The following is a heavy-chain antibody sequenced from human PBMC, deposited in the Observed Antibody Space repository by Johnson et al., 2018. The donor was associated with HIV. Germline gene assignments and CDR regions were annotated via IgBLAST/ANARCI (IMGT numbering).Heavy chain of an antibody. CDR1: GFSFDDYA. J-gene: IGHJ3*02. CDR3: ARDGYSSSSFGAFDI. CDR2: ISWNSGDV. Sequence: VQLVESGGGLVQSGRSLRLSCVASGFSFDDYAMHWVRQAPGKGLEWVSGISWNSGDVGYADSVEGRFTISRDNARNSLYLQMNSLRAEDTAVYYCARDGYSSSSFGAFDIWGQGTMVTVSS. V-gene: IGHV3-9*01. D-gene: IGHD6-6*01.